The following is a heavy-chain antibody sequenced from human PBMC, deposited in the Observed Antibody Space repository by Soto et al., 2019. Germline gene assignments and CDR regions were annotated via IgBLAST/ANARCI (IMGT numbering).Heavy chain of an antibody. D-gene: IGHD3-22*01. J-gene: IGHJ5*02. V-gene: IGHV4-31*03. CDR2: IYYSGST. CDR1: GGSISSGGYY. CDR3: VRDRTTYYYDSSGINWFDP. Sequence: SETLSLTCTVSGGSISSGGYYWSWIRQHPGKGLEWIGYIYYSGSTYYNPSLKSRVTISVDTSKNQFSLKLSSVTAADTAVYYFVRDRTTYYYDSSGINWFDPWGQGTLVTVSS.